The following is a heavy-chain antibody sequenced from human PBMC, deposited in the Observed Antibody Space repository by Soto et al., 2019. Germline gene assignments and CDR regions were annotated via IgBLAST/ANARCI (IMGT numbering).Heavy chain of an antibody. J-gene: IGHJ4*01. CDR1: GYSLLALS. CDR2: FDPEDGET. CDR3: ATAGIGVTTQPQLGX. D-gene: IGHD4-17*01. V-gene: IGHV1-24*01. Sequence: ASVKVSCKVSGYSLLALSMHWVRQAPGKGLEWMGRFDPEDGETIYANKFQGRITMTEDTSTDTAHMELTSLRSEDTAVYYCATAGIGVTTQPQLGXWGHGVLLTVSX.